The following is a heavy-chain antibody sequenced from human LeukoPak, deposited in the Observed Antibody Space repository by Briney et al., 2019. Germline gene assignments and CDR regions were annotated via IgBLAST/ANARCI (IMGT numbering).Heavy chain of an antibody. CDR3: ARYLSGVTGYTYGRGIDY. V-gene: IGHV3-21*01. CDR2: ISSSSSYI. J-gene: IGHJ4*02. CDR1: GFTFSSYN. Sequence: PGGSLRLACAASGFTFSSYNMNWVRQAPGKGLEWVSSISSSSSYIYYADSVKGRFTISRDNAKTSLYLQMSSLRAEDTAVYYCARYLSGVTGYTYGRGIDYWGQGTLVTVSS. D-gene: IGHD5-18*01.